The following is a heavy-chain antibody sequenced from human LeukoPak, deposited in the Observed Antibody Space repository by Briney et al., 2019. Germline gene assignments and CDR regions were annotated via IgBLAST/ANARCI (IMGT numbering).Heavy chain of an antibody. CDR1: GGSISSYY. Sequence: SETLSLTCTVSGGSISSYYWSWIRQPPGKGLEWIGYTYYSGSTNYNPSLKSRVTISVDTSKNQFSLKLSSVTAADTAVYYCARNIAGYPWMDVWGQGTTVTVSS. J-gene: IGHJ6*02. V-gene: IGHV4-59*01. D-gene: IGHD6-13*01. CDR2: TYYSGST. CDR3: ARNIAGYPWMDV.